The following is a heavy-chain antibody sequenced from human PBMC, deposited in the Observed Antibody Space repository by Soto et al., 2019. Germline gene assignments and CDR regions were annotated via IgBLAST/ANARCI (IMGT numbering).Heavy chain of an antibody. V-gene: IGHV3-23*01. CDR1: GFTFSSYA. CDR3: AFPGGSFSTPDY. CDR2: ISGSGDKT. J-gene: IGHJ4*02. Sequence: EVQLLESGGGLVRPGGSLRLSCAASGFTFSSYAMTWVRQAPGKGLEWVSIISGSGDKTYYADSVKGRFTISRANSKNTLYLQMNSLRREDTAVYYCAFPGGSFSTPDYWGQGTLVTVSS. D-gene: IGHD1-26*01.